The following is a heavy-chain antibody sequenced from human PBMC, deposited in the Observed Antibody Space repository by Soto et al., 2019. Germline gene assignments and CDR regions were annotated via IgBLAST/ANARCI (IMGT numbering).Heavy chain of an antibody. CDR2: IDPSDSYV. CDR3: ARLRGTSDSFYGMDV. J-gene: IGHJ6*02. V-gene: IGHV5-10-1*01. D-gene: IGHD2-2*01. CDR1: GYSFTSYW. Sequence: GESLKISCNVSGYSFTSYWISWVRQMPGKGLEWMGRIDPSDSYVYYSPSFQGHVTISADKSISTAYLKWSSLRASDTSMYYCARLRGTSDSFYGMDVWGQGTMVTVSS.